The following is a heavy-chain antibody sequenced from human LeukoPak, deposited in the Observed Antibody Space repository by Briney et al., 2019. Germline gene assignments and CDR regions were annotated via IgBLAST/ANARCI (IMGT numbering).Heavy chain of an antibody. CDR3: ARGRVSSSTWYSTYYYYFYMDV. CDR2: VDHTGST. V-gene: IGHV4-59*01. D-gene: IGHD1-1*01. Sequence: PSETLSLTCTVSDDSITMYYWTWIRQPPGKGLEWIGYVDHTGSTNFNPSLNGRVSISRDTSKNLFSLRLRSVAAADTAVYFCARGRVSSSTWYSTYYYYFYMDVWGKGTTVTVSS. J-gene: IGHJ6*03. CDR1: DDSITMYY.